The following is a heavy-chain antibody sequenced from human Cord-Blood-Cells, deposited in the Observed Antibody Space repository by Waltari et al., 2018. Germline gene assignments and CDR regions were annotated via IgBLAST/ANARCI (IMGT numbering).Heavy chain of an antibody. Sequence: QVQLVQSGAEVKKPGASVKVSCKASGYTFTSYDINWVRQATGQGLEWMGWINPNRGNTGDAQKFQGRVTITRNTSISTAYMELSSLRSEDTAVYYCARLLDPGGDSSSWYLFAYWGQGTLVTVSS. D-gene: IGHD6-13*01. CDR1: GYTFTSYD. V-gene: IGHV1-8*03. CDR2: INPNRGNT. J-gene: IGHJ4*02. CDR3: ARLLDPGGDSSSWYLFAY.